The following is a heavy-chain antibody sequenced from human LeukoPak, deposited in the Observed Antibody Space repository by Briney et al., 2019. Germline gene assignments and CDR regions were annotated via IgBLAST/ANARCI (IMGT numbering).Heavy chain of an antibody. CDR1: GFTFSSYA. Sequence: PGGSLRLSCAASGFTFSSYAMHWVRQAPGKGLEWVAVISYDGSNKYYADSVKGRFTISRDNSKNTQYLQMNSLRAEDTAVYYCASQPGYSSSWYGAFDIWGQGTMVTVSS. CDR2: ISYDGSNK. D-gene: IGHD6-13*01. V-gene: IGHV3-30-3*01. J-gene: IGHJ3*02. CDR3: ASQPGYSSSWYGAFDI.